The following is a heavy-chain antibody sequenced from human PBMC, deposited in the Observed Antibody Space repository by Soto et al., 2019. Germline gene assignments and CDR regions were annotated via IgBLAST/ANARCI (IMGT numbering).Heavy chain of an antibody. J-gene: IGHJ6*02. V-gene: IGHV3-11*05. CDR3: ARGATGGEQWLVIPEYYYYGMDV. CDR1: GFTFSDYY. CDR2: ISSSSSYT. Sequence: QVQLVESGGGLVKPGGSLRLSCAASGFTFSDYYMSWIRQAPGKGLEWVSYISSSSSYTNYADSVKGRFTISRDNAKNSLYLQMNSLRAEDTAVYYCARGATGGEQWLVIPEYYYYGMDVWGQGTTVTVSS. D-gene: IGHD6-19*01.